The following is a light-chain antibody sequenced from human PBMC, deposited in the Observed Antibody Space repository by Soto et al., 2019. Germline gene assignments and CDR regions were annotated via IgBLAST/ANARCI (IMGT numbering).Light chain of an antibody. CDR3: SSYTTSSTWV. CDR1: SSDIGDFRY. J-gene: IGLJ3*02. Sequence: QSVLTQPASVSGSPGQSITISCAASSSDIGDFRYVSWHQHHPGTAPELIIYEVTTRPSGVSNRFSGSKSGNTASLTISGLQAEDEAEYFCSSYTTSSTWVFGGGTKLTAL. CDR2: EVT. V-gene: IGLV2-14*01.